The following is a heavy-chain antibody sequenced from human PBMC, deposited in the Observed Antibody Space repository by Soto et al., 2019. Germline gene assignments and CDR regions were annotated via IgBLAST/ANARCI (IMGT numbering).Heavy chain of an antibody. CDR1: GYTFTSYY. CDR3: ARGRTLELRSFDY. V-gene: IGHV1-46*01. D-gene: IGHD1-7*01. CDR2: INPSGGST. J-gene: IGHJ4*02. Sequence: SVKVSCKTSGYTFTSYYIHWVRQAPGQGLEWMGIINPSGGSTNCAQKFQGRVTMTRDTSTSTVYMELSSLRSEDTAVYYCARGRTLELRSFDYWGQGALVTVSS.